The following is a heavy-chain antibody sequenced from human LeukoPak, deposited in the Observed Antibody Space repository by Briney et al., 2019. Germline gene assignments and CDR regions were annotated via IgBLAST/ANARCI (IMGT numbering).Heavy chain of an antibody. Sequence: SGGSLRLSCVASGSSFSDSVMSWVRQAPGKGLEWLSAISGDADVTYYAASVKGRFTISRDNSWNTVYLQMNSLRAEDTATYYCAKVGYCSNNCFRTHDYWGQGALVTVSS. D-gene: IGHD2-8*01. CDR2: ISGDADVT. V-gene: IGHV3-23*01. CDR3: AKVGYCSNNCFRTHDY. CDR1: GSSFSDSV. J-gene: IGHJ4*02.